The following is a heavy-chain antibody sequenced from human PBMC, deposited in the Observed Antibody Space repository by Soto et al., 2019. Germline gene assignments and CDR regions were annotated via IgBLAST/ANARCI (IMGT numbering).Heavy chain of an antibody. CDR2: IYHSGST. CDR3: AREMRLLYYYYGMDV. D-gene: IGHD6-25*01. Sequence: SLTCAVSGGSISSSNWWSWVRQPPGKGLEWIGEIYHSGSTNYNPSLKSRVTISVDKSKNQFSLKLSSVTAADTAVYYCAREMRLLYYYYGMDVWGQGTTVTVSS. CDR1: GGSISSSNW. J-gene: IGHJ6*02. V-gene: IGHV4-4*02.